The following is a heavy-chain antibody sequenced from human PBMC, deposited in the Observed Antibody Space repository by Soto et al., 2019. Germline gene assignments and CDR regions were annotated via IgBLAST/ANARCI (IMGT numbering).Heavy chain of an antibody. CDR1: GFTFDDYG. CDR3: VRGARLNFDY. CDR2: VNWNGGST. J-gene: IGHJ4*02. V-gene: IGHV3-20*04. Sequence: EVPLVESGGGVLRPGGSLRLSCAASGFTFDDYGMSWARQAPGKGLERVSGVNWNGGSTGYADSVKGRFTISRDNAKNSLYLQMNSLRAEDTAFYYCVRGARLNFDYWGQGTVVTVPS.